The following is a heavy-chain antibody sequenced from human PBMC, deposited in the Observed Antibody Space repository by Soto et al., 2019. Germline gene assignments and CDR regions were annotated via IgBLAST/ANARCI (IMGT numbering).Heavy chain of an antibody. CDR2: IWYDGSNK. V-gene: IGHV3-33*01. CDR3: ARVRSGGGYDLSDYYYGMDV. CDR1: GFTFSSYG. D-gene: IGHD5-12*01. J-gene: IGHJ6*02. Sequence: GGSLRLSCAASGFTFSSYGMHWVRQAPGKGLEWVAVIWYDGSNKYYADSVKGRFTISRDNSKNTLYLQMNSLRAEDTAVYYCARVRSGGGYDLSDYYYGMDVWGQGTTVTVSS.